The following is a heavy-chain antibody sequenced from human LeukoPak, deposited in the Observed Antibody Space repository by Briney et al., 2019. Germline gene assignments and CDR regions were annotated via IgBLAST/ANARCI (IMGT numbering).Heavy chain of an antibody. CDR3: ARGGKVPAASSFDY. CDR2: ISYDGSNK. CDR1: GFTFSSYA. D-gene: IGHD2-2*01. J-gene: IGHJ4*02. V-gene: IGHV3-30-3*01. Sequence: GRSLRLSCAASGFTFSSYAMHWVRQAPGKGLEWVAVISYDGSNKYYADSVKGRFTISRDNSKNTLYLQMNSLRAEDTAVYYCARGGKVPAASSFDYWGQGTLVTVSS.